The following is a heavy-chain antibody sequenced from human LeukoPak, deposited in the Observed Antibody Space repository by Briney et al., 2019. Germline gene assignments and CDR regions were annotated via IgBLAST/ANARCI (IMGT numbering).Heavy chain of an antibody. CDR2: ISAYNGNT. CDR1: GYTFTSYG. D-gene: IGHD3-3*01. J-gene: IGHJ3*02. CDR3: ARVYYDFWSGYEYDAFDI. Sequence: GASVKVSCKASGYTFTSYGISWGRQAPGQGLEWMGWISAYNGNTNYAQKLQGRVTMTTDTSTSTAYMELRSLRSDDTAVYYCARVYYDFWSGYEYDAFDIWGQGTMVTVSS. V-gene: IGHV1-18*01.